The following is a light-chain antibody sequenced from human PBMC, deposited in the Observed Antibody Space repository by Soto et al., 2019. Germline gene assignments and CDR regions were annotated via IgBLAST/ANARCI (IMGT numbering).Light chain of an antibody. CDR2: AAS. J-gene: IGKJ2*01. CDR1: QGINNY. CDR3: LQYNTYPYT. V-gene: IGKV1-17*03. Sequence: DIQMTQSPSAMSASVGDRVTITCRASQGINNYLAWFQQKPGKVPKCLIYAASSLQSGVPSRFSGSRSGTEFTLTISSLQPEDFATYYCLQYNTYPYTFGQGTKLEIK.